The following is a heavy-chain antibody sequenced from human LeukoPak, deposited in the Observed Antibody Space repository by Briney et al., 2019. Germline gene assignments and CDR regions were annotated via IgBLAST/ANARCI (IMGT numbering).Heavy chain of an antibody. CDR1: GFTFSSYA. J-gene: IGHJ4*02. CDR3: AKGYDESYCGGDCYFDY. Sequence: SGGSLRLSCAASGFTFSSYAMSWVRQAPGKGLEWVSAISGSGGSTYYADSVKGRFTISRDNSKNTLYLQMNSLRAEDTAVYYCAKGYDESYCGGDCYFDYWGQGNLVTVSS. D-gene: IGHD2-21*01. V-gene: IGHV3-23*01. CDR2: ISGSGGST.